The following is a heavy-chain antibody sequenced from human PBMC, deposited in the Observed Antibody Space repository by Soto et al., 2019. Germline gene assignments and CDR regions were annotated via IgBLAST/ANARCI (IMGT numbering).Heavy chain of an antibody. V-gene: IGHV5-51*01. CDR1: GYSFTSYW. Sequence: PGESLKISGNGSGYSFTSYWIGWVRQMPGKGLEWMGIIYPGDSDTRYSPSFQGQVTISADKSITDAYLQWSSLKASDTAMYYCARNGGYRSSYSNYWGQGTLVTVYS. CDR2: IYPGDSDT. CDR3: ARNGGYRSSYSNY. J-gene: IGHJ4*02. D-gene: IGHD6-13*01.